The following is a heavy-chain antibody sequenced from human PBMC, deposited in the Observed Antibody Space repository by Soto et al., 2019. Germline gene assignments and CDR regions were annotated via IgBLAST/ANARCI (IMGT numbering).Heavy chain of an antibody. CDR1: GGTFSSYT. CDR2: IIPIFGTA. CDR3: ARGNHRWLQLWYFDL. J-gene: IGHJ2*01. V-gene: IGHV1-69*05. Sequence: QVQLVQSGAEVKKPGSSVTVSCKASGGTFSSYTISWVRQAPGQGLEWMGGIIPIFGTANYAQKFQGRVTXPXXXYXXPAYMELSSLRSEDTAVYYCARGNHRWLQLWYFDLWGRGTLVTVSS. D-gene: IGHD5-12*01.